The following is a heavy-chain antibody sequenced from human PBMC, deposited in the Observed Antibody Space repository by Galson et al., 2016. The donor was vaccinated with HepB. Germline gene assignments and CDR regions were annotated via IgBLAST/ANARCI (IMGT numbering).Heavy chain of an antibody. V-gene: IGHV4-30-2*01. CDR2: IRSHSGTT. CDR3: ARGGGFGECAH. CDR1: GDSISSGGYS. Sequence: SLTCVVSGDSISSGGYSWSWIRQPPGKGLEWIGNIRSHSGTTYYNPSLKSRVTISVEKSKNQLSLKLTSVTAADTAVYYCARGGGFGECAHWGQGTLVTVSS. D-gene: IGHD3-10*01. J-gene: IGHJ4*02.